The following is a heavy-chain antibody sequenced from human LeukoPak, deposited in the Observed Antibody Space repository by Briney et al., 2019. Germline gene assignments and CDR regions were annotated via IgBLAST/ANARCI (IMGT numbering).Heavy chain of an antibody. D-gene: IGHD3-9*01. CDR1: GYTFTSYG. CDR2: ISAYNGNT. V-gene: IGHV1-18*01. CDR3: ARILTYYDILTGYYSDAFDI. Sequence: ASVKVSCKASGYTFTSYGISWVRQASGQGLEWMGWISAYNGNTDYTQKLQGRVTMTTDTSTSTAYMELRSLRSDDTAVYYCARILTYYDILTGYYSDAFDIWGQGTMVTVSS. J-gene: IGHJ3*02.